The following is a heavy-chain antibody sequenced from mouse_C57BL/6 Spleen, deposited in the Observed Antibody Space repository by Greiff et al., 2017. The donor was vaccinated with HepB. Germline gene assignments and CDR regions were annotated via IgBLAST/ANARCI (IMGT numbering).Heavy chain of an antibody. CDR3: ARDPSYGSVSYWYFDV. CDR1: GFTFSSYT. CDR2: ISGGGGNT. V-gene: IGHV5-9*01. D-gene: IGHD1-1*01. J-gene: IGHJ1*03. Sequence: EVKLVESGGGLVKPGGSLKLSCAASGFTFSSYTMSWVRQTPEKRLEWVATISGGGGNTYYPDSVKGRFTISRDNAKNTLYLQMSSLRSEDTALYYGARDPSYGSVSYWYFDVWGTGTTVTVSS.